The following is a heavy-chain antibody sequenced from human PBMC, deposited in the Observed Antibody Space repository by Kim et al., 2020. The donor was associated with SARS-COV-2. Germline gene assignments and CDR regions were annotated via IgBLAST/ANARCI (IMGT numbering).Heavy chain of an antibody. J-gene: IGHJ1*01. CDR2: IYYSGST. D-gene: IGHD6-13*01. CDR3: ARGFFPIAAAVGEYFQP. V-gene: IGHV4-39*01. Sequence: SETLSLTCTVSGGSISSSSYYWGWIRQPPGKGLEWIGSIYYSGSTYYNPSLKSRVTISVDTSKNQFSLKLSSVTAADTAVYYCARGFFPIAAAVGEYFQPWGQGTLVTVSS. CDR1: GGSISSSSYY.